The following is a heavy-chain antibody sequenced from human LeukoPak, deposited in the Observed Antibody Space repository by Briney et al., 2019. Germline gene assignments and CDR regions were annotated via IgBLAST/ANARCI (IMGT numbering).Heavy chain of an antibody. V-gene: IGHV1-2*02. J-gene: IGHJ6*02. CDR2: INPNSGGT. Sequence: ASVKVSCKASGYTFTGYYIHWVRQAPGQGLEWMGWINPNSGGTNYAQKFLGSVTMTRDTSISTAYMELSSLRSDDTAVYYCARSLDWNYDFWGQGYGMDVWGQGTTVTVSS. D-gene: IGHD1-7*01. CDR3: ARSLDWNYDFWGQGYGMDV. CDR1: GYTFTGYY.